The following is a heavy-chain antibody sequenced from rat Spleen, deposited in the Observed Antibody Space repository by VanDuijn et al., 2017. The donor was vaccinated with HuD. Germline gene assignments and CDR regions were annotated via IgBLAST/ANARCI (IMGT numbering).Heavy chain of an antibody. J-gene: IGHJ4*01. CDR1: GFTFNNYW. CDR2: ITNTGGST. CDR3: ARHGWGYGVMDA. Sequence: EVQLVESGGGLVQPGRSLKLSCVASGFTFNNYWMTWIRQAPGKGLEWVASITNTGGSTYYRDSVKGRFTISRDNAKSTLYLQMDSLRSEDTATYYCARHGWGYGVMDAWGQGASVTVSS. D-gene: IGHD4-3*01. V-gene: IGHV5-31*01.